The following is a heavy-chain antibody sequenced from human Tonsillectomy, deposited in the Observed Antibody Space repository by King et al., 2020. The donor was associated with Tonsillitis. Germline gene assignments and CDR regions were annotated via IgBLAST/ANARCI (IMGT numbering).Heavy chain of an antibody. Sequence: QLQESGPTLVKPSETLSLTCTVSGVSISTYYWSWIRQPPGKGLEWVGYVYYSGITNYNPSLKSRVTISVDTSKNQFSLKLSSVTAADTAVYYCARDQGYDFWSGFSGMDVWGQGTTVTVSS. J-gene: IGHJ6*02. V-gene: IGHV4-59*01. CDR1: GVSISTYY. CDR2: VYYSGIT. D-gene: IGHD3-3*01. CDR3: ARDQGYDFWSGFSGMDV.